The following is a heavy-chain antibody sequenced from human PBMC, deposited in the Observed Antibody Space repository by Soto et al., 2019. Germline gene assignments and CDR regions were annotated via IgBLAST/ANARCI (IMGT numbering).Heavy chain of an antibody. CDR1: GVSIDNVF. Sequence: QVQLQESGPGLVRPSENLSLICTVSGVSIDNVFWSWIRQPPGKGLEWIGFLSQGGTVAYMAEGETTSYYPYLESRVTISLDLPKNQFSLKFTSLTAADTAVYYCARDRGGITVSSKPLGYWFDPWGQGTLCTSSS. CDR2: LSQGGTVAYMAEGETT. D-gene: IGHD3-10*01. J-gene: IGHJ5*02. V-gene: IGHV4-59*01. CDR3: ARDRGGITVSSKPLGYWFDP.